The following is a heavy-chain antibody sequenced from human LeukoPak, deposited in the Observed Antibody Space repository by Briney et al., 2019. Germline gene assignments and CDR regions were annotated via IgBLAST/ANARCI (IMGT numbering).Heavy chain of an antibody. CDR3: ARASSGWYNWFDP. Sequence: PSETLSLTCTVSGGSISSYYWSWIRQSPGKGLEWIGYIYYSGSTNFNPSLKSRVTISVDTSKNQFPLKLSSVTAADTAVYYCARASSGWYNWFDPWGQGTLVTVSS. CDR2: IYYSGST. J-gene: IGHJ5*02. D-gene: IGHD6-19*01. V-gene: IGHV4-59*01. CDR1: GGSISSYY.